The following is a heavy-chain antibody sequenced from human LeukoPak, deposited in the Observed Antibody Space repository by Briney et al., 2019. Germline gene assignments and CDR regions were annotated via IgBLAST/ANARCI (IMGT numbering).Heavy chain of an antibody. CDR1: GGSISSYY. J-gene: IGHJ6*02. CDR2: IYYSGST. V-gene: IGHV4-59*01. D-gene: IGHD3-22*01. CDR3: ARGFYDSYGMDV. Sequence: PSETLSLTCTVSGGSISSYYWSWIRQPPGKGLEWIGYIYYSGSTNYNPSLKSRVTISVDTSKNQFSLKLSSVTAADTAVYYCARGFYDSYGMDVWGQGTTVTVSS.